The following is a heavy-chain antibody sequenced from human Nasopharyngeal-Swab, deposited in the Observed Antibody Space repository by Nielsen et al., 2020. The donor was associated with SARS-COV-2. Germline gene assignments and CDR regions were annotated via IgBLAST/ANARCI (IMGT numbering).Heavy chain of an antibody. V-gene: IGHV7-4-1*02. J-gene: IGHJ5*02. CDR2: INTNTGNP. D-gene: IGHD3-10*01. Sequence: ASVKVSCKASGYTFTSYAMNWVRQAPGQGLEWMGWINTNTGNPTYAQGFTGRFVFSLDTSVSTAYLQISSLKAEDTAVYYCARNTYYYGSAYNWFDPWGQGTLVTVSS. CDR1: GYTFTSYA. CDR3: ARNTYYYGSAYNWFDP.